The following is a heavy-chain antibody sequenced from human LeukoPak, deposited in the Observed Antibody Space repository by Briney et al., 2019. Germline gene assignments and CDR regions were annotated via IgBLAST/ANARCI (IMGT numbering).Heavy chain of an antibody. Sequence: GGSLRLSCAASGFTFSDYYMNWIRQAPGKGLEWVSYVTSDGTSKNYADSVKGRFTISRDNAKNSLYLQMNSLRAEDTAVYYCARTYGRNFDYWGQGTLVTVSS. D-gene: IGHD2-21*01. V-gene: IGHV3-11*06. CDR2: VTSDGTSK. J-gene: IGHJ4*02. CDR1: GFTFSDYY. CDR3: ARTYGRNFDY.